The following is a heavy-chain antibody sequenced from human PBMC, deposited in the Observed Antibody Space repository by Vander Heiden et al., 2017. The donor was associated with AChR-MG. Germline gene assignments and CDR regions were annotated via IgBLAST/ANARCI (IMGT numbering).Heavy chain of an antibody. J-gene: IGHJ4*02. Sequence: QVQLVESGGGVVQPGRSLRLSCVVPGFTFSTYGMHWVSPAPGKGLEWVVVISYDGSSKYYADSVKGRFTISRDNSKNTLYLQMDGLRAEDTAVYYCAKDREGGAEALEYWGQGTLVTVSS. D-gene: IGHD3-16*01. CDR3: AKDREGGAEALEY. CDR2: ISYDGSSK. CDR1: GFTFSTYG. V-gene: IGHV3-30*18.